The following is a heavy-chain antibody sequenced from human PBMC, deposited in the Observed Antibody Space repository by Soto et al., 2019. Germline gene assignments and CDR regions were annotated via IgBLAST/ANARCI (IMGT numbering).Heavy chain of an antibody. D-gene: IGHD6-19*01. V-gene: IGHV4-59*08. CDR2: SYDSGST. Sequence: QVQLQESGPGLVKPSEPLSLTCTVSGGSISSYYWSWCLPHPGKGLEWSGYSYDSGSTNHNPSLQSRFPISVDTAKSQFSLKLTSVPAADTAVYYCARHAGDSSGWYYFDYWGQGTLVTVSS. CDR1: GGSISSYY. J-gene: IGHJ4*02. CDR3: ARHAGDSSGWYYFDY.